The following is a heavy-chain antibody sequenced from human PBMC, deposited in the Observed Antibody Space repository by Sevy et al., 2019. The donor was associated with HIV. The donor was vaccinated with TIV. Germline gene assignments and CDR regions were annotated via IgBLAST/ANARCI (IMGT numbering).Heavy chain of an antibody. CDR3: AKDTRKYYDSSGHAFDI. V-gene: IGHV3-9*01. D-gene: IGHD3-22*01. CDR1: GFTFDDYA. J-gene: IGHJ3*02. CDR2: MSWNSGSI. Sequence: GGSLRLSCAASGFTFDDYAMHWVRQAPGKGLEWVSGMSWNSGSIGYADSVKGRFTISRDNAKNSLYLQMNSLRAEDKDLYYCAKDTRKYYDSSGHAFDIWGQGTMVTVSS.